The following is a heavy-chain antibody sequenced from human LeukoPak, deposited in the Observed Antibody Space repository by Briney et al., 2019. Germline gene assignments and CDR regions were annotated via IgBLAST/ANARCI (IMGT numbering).Heavy chain of an antibody. V-gene: IGHV3-21*01. CDR1: GFTFSIYD. Sequence: PGGSLRLSCAASGFTFSIYDMSWVRQAPGKGLEWVSSLTDTSSYIYYADSVKGRFTVSRDNAKNSLYLQMNSLRAEDTAVYYCARDRDPGYNDSSGYRRVNAFDIWGQGTMVTVSS. CDR2: LTDTSSYI. J-gene: IGHJ3*02. CDR3: ARDRDPGYNDSSGYRRVNAFDI. D-gene: IGHD3-22*01.